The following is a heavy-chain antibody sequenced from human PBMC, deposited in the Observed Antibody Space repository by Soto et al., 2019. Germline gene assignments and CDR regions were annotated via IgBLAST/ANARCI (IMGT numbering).Heavy chain of an antibody. CDR2: ISYDGSNK. CDR3: ARKVGANYFDY. D-gene: IGHD1-26*01. J-gene: IGHJ4*02. V-gene: IGHV3-30-3*01. Sequence: GGSLRLSCAASGFTFSSYAMHWVRQAPGKGLEWVAVISYDGSNKYYADSVKGRFTISRDNSKNTLYLQMNSLRAEDTAVYYCARKVGANYFDYWGQGTLVTVSS. CDR1: GFTFSSYA.